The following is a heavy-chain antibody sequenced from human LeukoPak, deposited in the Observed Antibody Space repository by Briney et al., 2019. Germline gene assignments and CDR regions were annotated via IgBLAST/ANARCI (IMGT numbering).Heavy chain of an antibody. V-gene: IGHV1-2*04. J-gene: IGHJ6*02. Sequence: ASVKVSCKASGYTFTGYYMHWVRQAPGQGLEWMGWINPNSGGTNYAQKFQGWVTMTRDTSISTAYMELSRLRSDDTAVYYCARTAAAGRDYYYGMDVWGQGTTVTVPS. CDR1: GYTFTGYY. CDR3: ARTAAAGRDYYYGMDV. CDR2: INPNSGGT. D-gene: IGHD6-13*01.